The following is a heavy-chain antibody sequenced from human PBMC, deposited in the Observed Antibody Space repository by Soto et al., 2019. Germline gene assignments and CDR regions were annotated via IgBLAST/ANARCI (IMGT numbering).Heavy chain of an antibody. CDR1: GDSVSSKSAA. J-gene: IGHJ4*02. Sequence: QTLSLTCAISGDSVSSKSAAWNRIRQSPSRGLEWLGRTYYRSKWYNEYAVSVKSRITINPDTSKNHFSLQLNSVTPEDTAVYYCARSSGDLDYWGQGTLVTVSS. CDR3: ARSSGDLDY. CDR2: TYYRSKWYN. D-gene: IGHD4-17*01. V-gene: IGHV6-1*01.